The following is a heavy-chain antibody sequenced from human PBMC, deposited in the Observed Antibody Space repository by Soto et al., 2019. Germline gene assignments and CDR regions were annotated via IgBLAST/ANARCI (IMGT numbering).Heavy chain of an antibody. CDR1: GYPFTSYG. Sequence: ASVKVFFKASGYPFTSYGISWVRQAPGQGLEWVGWMSAYNGNTNYSQKLQGRVTMTTETSTSTAYMELRSLRSDDTAVYYCARDVAPVAGPGYGMDVWGKGTKVTGLL. D-gene: IGHD6-19*01. CDR3: ARDVAPVAGPGYGMDV. CDR2: MSAYNGNT. V-gene: IGHV1-18*01. J-gene: IGHJ6*04.